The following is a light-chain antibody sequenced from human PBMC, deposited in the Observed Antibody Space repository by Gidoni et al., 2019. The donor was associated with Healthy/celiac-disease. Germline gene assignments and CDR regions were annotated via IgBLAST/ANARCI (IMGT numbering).Light chain of an antibody. Sequence: DIQMHQSPSTLSASVGYRVTITCRASQSISSWLAWYQQKPGKAPKILIYDSSSLESGVPSRFSGSGSGTEFTLTISSLQPDDFATYYCQQYNSYPPTFGGGTKVEIK. CDR2: DSS. CDR3: QQYNSYPPT. CDR1: QSISSW. J-gene: IGKJ4*01. V-gene: IGKV1-5*01.